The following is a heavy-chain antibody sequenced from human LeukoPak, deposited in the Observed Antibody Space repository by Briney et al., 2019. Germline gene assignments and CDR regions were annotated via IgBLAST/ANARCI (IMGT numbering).Heavy chain of an antibody. J-gene: IGHJ4*02. D-gene: IGHD4-17*01. V-gene: IGHV1-3*03. Sequence: GSVKVSCKASGYTFTSYVIHWVRQAPGQRREWMGWISAGNGNTKYSQGFQDRVTITRDTSASTAYMELSSLRSEDTAVYYCARVDDYGDYFLDYWGQGTLVTVSS. CDR1: GYTFTSYV. CDR2: ISAGNGNT. CDR3: ARVDDYGDYFLDY.